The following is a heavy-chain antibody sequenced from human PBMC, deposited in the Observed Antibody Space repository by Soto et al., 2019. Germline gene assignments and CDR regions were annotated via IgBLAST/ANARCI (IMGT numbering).Heavy chain of an antibody. CDR3: AHRTTTVTWWFDP. CDR2: IYWDDDK. D-gene: IGHD4-17*01. V-gene: IGHV2-5*02. Sequence: QITLKESGPTLVKPTQTLTLTCTYSGFSITTTGVGVGWILQHPGKALEWLALIYWDDDKRYSPYLKSRLTITNDTSKNQVVVTMTNMDPADTATYCCAHRTTTVTWWFDPWGQGDLGTVSS. J-gene: IGHJ5*02. CDR1: GFSITTTGVG.